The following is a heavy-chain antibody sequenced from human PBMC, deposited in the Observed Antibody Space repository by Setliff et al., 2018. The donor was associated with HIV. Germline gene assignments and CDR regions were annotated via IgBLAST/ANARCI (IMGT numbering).Heavy chain of an antibody. D-gene: IGHD3-10*01. J-gene: IGHJ5*02. V-gene: IGHV4-34*01. CDR1: GGSFSGYY. Sequence: SETLSLTCAVYGGSFSGYYWSWIRQPPGKGLEWIGEINHSGSTNYNPSLKSRVTISVDTAKNQFSLKLYSGTAADTAVYYCARRGIWFGLNELSGRHWFDPWGQGTLVTVSS. CDR2: INHSGST. CDR3: ARRGIWFGLNELSGRHWFDP.